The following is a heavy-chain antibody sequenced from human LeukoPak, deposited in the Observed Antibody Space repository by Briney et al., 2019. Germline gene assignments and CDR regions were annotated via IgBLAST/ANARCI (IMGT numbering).Heavy chain of an antibody. D-gene: IGHD1-26*01. CDR2: ISSSGNII. Sequence: PGGSLRLSCAASGFTFSSYGMSWVRQAPGKGLEWVSYISSSGNIIYYADSVKGRFTISRDNAKNSLYLQMNSLRAEDTAVYYCAREEDTGSYDYWGQGTLVTVSS. J-gene: IGHJ4*02. CDR3: AREEDTGSYDY. V-gene: IGHV3-48*04. CDR1: GFTFSSYG.